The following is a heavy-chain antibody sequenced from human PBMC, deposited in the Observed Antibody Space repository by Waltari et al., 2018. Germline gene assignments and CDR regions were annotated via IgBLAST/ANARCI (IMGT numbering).Heavy chain of an antibody. D-gene: IGHD3-9*01. J-gene: IGHJ3*02. CDR2: IYYSGST. V-gene: IGHV4-59*01. CDR1: GGSISSYY. CDR3: ARVPSYYDILTGYYPDAFDI. Sequence: QVQLQESGPGLVKPSETLSLPCTVPGGSISSYYWSWIRQPPGKGLEWIGYIYYSGSTNYNPSLKSRVTISVDTSKNQFSLKLSSVTAADTAVYYCARVPSYYDILTGYYPDAFDIWGQGTMVTVSS.